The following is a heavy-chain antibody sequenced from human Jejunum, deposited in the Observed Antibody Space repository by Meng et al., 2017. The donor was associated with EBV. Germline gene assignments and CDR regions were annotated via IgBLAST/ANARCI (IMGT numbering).Heavy chain of an antibody. D-gene: IGHD4/OR15-4a*01. J-gene: IGHJ4*02. V-gene: IGHV3-30*18. CDR3: AKRATTVGAVDY. CDR1: GFTFSSYG. Sequence: VHLVGSGGGFVQPGRPLSISFAASGFTFSSYGIPWVRQAPGKGLDWVGVISYDGSNTYYADSVKGRFTISRDNSKNTLYLQMNSLRTEDTAIYYCAKRATTVGAVDYWGQGTLVTVSS. CDR2: ISYDGSNT.